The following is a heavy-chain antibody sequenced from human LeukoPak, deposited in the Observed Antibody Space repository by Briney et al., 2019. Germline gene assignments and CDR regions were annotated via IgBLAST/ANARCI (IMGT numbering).Heavy chain of an antibody. CDR1: GFPFSSYS. J-gene: IGHJ3*02. CDR2: ISSSSSTI. Sequence: GGALRLSCAASGFPFSSYSMNWVRQAPGKGLEWVSYISSSSSTIYYADSVKGRLTISRDNAKNSLYLQMNSLRAEDTAVYYCARDAVDDAFDIWGQGTMVTVSS. CDR3: ARDAVDDAFDI. V-gene: IGHV3-48*01. D-gene: IGHD5-24*01.